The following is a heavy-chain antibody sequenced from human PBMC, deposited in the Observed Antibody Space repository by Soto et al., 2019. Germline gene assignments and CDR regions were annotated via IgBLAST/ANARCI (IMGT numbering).Heavy chain of an antibody. CDR1: GFTVSGHY. J-gene: IGHJ4*02. V-gene: IGHV3-66*01. CDR3: ARDRTISDYRSSGALGL. Sequence: QLVESGGGLVQPGGSLRLSCAASGFTVSGHYMSWVRQAPGKGLEWVSVIYSGGTTYYANSVTGRFTISRDNSRNTVYLQMNSLRAEDTAVYYCARDRTISDYRSSGALGLRGQGTLVSVSS. CDR2: IYSGGTT. D-gene: IGHD6-6*01.